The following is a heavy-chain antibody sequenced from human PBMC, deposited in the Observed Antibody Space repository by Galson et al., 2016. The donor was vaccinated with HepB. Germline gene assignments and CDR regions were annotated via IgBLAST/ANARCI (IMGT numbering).Heavy chain of an antibody. J-gene: IGHJ5*02. Sequence: LSLTCTVSGASITSGSHYWSWIRQSAGKGLEYIGRVHSSGDTDYNPTLTSRLTISVDGDTHHLSLHLNSVTAADTSLYYCTRAPVSLVAADLWGPGTPVTVS. CDR1: GASITSGSHY. V-gene: IGHV4-61*02. D-gene: IGHD2-15*01. CDR2: VHSSGDT. CDR3: TRAPVSLVAADL.